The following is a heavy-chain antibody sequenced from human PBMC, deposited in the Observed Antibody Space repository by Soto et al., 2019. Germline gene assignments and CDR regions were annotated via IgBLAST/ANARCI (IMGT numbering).Heavy chain of an antibody. V-gene: IGHV4-59*01. Sequence: QVQLQESGPGLVKPSETLSLTCTVSGGSISSYYWSRIRQPPGKGLEWIGFIFYSGSTSYNPSLKSRLTISIITSEYQFSLKLNSVTAADTAVYYCASMIGDPVLSFDSWGQGTLVAVSS. CDR3: ASMIGDPVLSFDS. CDR2: IFYSGST. J-gene: IGHJ5*01. CDR1: GGSISSYY. D-gene: IGHD3-10*02.